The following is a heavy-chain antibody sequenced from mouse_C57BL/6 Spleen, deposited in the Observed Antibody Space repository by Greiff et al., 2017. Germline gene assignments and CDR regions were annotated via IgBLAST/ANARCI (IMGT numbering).Heavy chain of an antibody. J-gene: IGHJ3*01. D-gene: IGHD2-3*01. CDR2: ICRGGST. V-gene: IGHV2-5*01. Sequence: QVQLKQSGPGLVQPSQSLSITCTASGFSLTSYGVHWVRQSPGKGLEWLGVICRGGSTDYNAAFMSRLSITKDNSKSKVDFKMNSLQADETAVYYCASYDHSFAYWGQGTLVTVSA. CDR1: GFSLTSYG. CDR3: ASYDHSFAY.